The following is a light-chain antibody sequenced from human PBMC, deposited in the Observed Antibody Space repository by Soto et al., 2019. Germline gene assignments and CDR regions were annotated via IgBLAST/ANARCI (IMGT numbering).Light chain of an antibody. Sequence: EIVLTQSPDILSLSPGEGATLSCRASEIVTDNSLAWYQQKPAQAPRLLIYGVSRRATAIPDRFSGSGSGTDFTLTISRLEPEDSAVDYCQQYSSSPLTFGGGTKVEIK. J-gene: IGKJ4*01. V-gene: IGKV3-20*01. CDR1: EIVTDNS. CDR3: QQYSSSPLT. CDR2: GVS.